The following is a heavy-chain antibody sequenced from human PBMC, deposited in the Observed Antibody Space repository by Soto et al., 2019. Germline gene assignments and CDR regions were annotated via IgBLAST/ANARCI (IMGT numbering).Heavy chain of an antibody. CDR2: ISGSGGST. V-gene: IGHV3-23*01. CDR3: AKDQRGPYYFDY. Sequence: SGGSLRLSCAASGFTFSSYAMSWVRQAPGKGLEWVSAISGSGGSTYYADSVKGRFTISRDNSKNTLYLQMNSLRAEDTAVYYCAKDQRGPYYFDYWGQGTLVTVSS. J-gene: IGHJ4*02. CDR1: GFTFSSYA.